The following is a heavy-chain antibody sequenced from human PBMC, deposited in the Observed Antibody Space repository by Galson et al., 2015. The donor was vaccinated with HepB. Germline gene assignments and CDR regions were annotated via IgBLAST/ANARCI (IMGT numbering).Heavy chain of an antibody. J-gene: IGHJ6*02. CDR1: GYTFTSYG. D-gene: IGHD3-10*01. Sequence: SVKVSCKASGYTFTSYGISWARQAPGQGLEWMGWISAYNGNTNYAQKLQGRVTMTTDTSTSTAYMELRSLRSDDTAVYYCARDYPQVSATWFVEVLNYYFGMDVWGQGTTVAVSS. V-gene: IGHV1-18*01. CDR3: ARDYPQVSATWFVEVLNYYFGMDV. CDR2: ISAYNGNT.